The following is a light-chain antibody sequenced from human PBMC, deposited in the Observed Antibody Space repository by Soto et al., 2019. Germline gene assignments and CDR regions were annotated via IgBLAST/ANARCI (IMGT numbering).Light chain of an antibody. CDR2: DAS. V-gene: IGKV3-11*01. Sequence: EVVLTQSPATLSLSPGERATLSCRASQNVRTYLAWYQHKPGQAPRLLIYDASNRATGVPARFSGSGSGTDFTLTIGSLEPEDFAVYYCQQRNDWPPITFGPGTRVDIK. CDR3: QQRNDWPPIT. CDR1: QNVRTY. J-gene: IGKJ3*01.